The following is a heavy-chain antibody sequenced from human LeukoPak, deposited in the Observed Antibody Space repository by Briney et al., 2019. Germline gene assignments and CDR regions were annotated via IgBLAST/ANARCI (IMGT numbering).Heavy chain of an antibody. V-gene: IGHV3-23*01. D-gene: IGHD1-26*01. CDR1: GFAFSSYD. CDR2: VSGGGGST. CDR3: AKGSGTYQPNFFDF. Sequence: GGSLRLSCAAPGFAFSSYDMNWVRQAPGKGLEWVLSVSGGGGSTYYADSVKGRFTISRDNSKNTRYLQMNSLRAEDTAIYYCAKGSGTYQPNFFDFWGQGTLVTVSS. J-gene: IGHJ3*01.